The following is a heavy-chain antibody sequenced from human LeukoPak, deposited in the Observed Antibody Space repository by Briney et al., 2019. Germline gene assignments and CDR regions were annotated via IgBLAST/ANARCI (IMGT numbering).Heavy chain of an antibody. D-gene: IGHD5-18*01. J-gene: IGHJ4*02. V-gene: IGHV3-7*01. CDR1: IFAFSTFW. Sequence: GGSLRLSCAASIFAFSTFWMNWVRQAPGEGLEWVASINQDGSERYYVDLVKGRFTIARDNAKDSLYLQMHSLRAEDTAVYYCARGHVDTAVTGEFDYWGQGTLVTVSS. CDR2: INQDGSER. CDR3: ARGHVDTAVTGEFDY.